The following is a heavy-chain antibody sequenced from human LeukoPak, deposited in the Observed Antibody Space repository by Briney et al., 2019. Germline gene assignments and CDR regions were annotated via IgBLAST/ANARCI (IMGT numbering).Heavy chain of an antibody. CDR2: IKSKTHGGTT. V-gene: IGHV3-15*01. Sequence: GGSLRLSCAASGFIFSKAWMSWVRQAPGKGLEWVGRIKSKTHGGTTDYAAPVKGRFTISRDDSKNTLNLQMNSLKTEDTAVYYCSTSTEPGLDYWGQGTLVTVSS. CDR3: STSTEPGLDY. D-gene: IGHD3/OR15-3a*01. CDR1: GFIFSKAW. J-gene: IGHJ4*02.